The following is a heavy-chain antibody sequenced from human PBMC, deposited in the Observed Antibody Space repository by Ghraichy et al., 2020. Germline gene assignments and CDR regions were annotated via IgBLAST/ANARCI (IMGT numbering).Heavy chain of an antibody. CDR3: ARAGYCSGGSCTYYYYYYGMDV. V-gene: IGHV4-4*02. J-gene: IGHJ6*02. D-gene: IGHD2-15*01. CDR2: IYHSGST. Sequence: SETLSLTCAVSGGSISSSNWWSWVRQPPGKVLEWIGEIYHSGSTNYNPSLKSRVTISVDKSKNQFSLKLSSVTAADTAVYYCARAGYCSGGSCTYYYYYYGMDVWGQGTTVTVSS. CDR1: GGSISSSNW.